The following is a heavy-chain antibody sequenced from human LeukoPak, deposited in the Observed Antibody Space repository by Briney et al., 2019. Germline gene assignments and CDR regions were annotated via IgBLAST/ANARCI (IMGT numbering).Heavy chain of an antibody. V-gene: IGHV1-18*01. CDR3: ARDGGPTGDPFTYYGMDV. J-gene: IGHJ6*02. D-gene: IGHD7-27*01. CDR1: GGTFSSYA. Sequence: GASVKVSCKASGGTFSSYAISWVRQAPGQGLEWMGWISAYNGNTNYAQKLQGRVTMTTDTSTSTAYMELRSLRSDDTAVYYCARDGGPTGDPFTYYGMDVWGQGTTVTVSS. CDR2: ISAYNGNT.